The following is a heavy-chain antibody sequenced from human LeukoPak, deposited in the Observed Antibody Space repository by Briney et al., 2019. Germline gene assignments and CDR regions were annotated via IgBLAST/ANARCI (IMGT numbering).Heavy chain of an antibody. CDR2: INPNSGGT. Sequence: ASVKVSCKASGYTFTGYYMHWVRQAPGQGLEWMGWINPNSGGTNYAQKFQGRDTMTRDTSISTAYMELSRLRSDDTAVYYCARDHYDYGDAGWFDPWGQGTLVTVSS. CDR3: ARDHYDYGDAGWFDP. CDR1: GYTFTGYY. J-gene: IGHJ5*02. V-gene: IGHV1-2*02. D-gene: IGHD4-17*01.